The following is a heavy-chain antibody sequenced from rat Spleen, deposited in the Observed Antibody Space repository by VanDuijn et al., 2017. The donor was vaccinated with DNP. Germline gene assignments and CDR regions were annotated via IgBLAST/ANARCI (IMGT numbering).Heavy chain of an antibody. CDR3: ARDSLRFSFDY. CDR2: IWSTGGT. CDR1: GFSLTSNN. Sequence: QVQLKESGPGLVQPSQTLSLTCTVAGFSLTSNNVHWVRQPPGKGLEWMGVIWSTGGTRYNSALKSRLSISKDTSKSQVFLKVNSLQTEDTATYFWARDSLRFSFDYWGQGVMVTVSS. J-gene: IGHJ2*01. D-gene: IGHD1-11*01. V-gene: IGHV2-41*01.